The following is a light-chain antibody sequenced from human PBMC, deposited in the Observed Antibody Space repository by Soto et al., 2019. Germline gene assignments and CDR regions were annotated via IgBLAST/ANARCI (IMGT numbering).Light chain of an antibody. J-gene: IGLJ2*01. CDR1: SSNIGSKT. V-gene: IGLV1-44*01. CDR3: AAREDSLSRRV. Sequence: QSVLTQPPSASGTPGQRVTISCSGSSSNIGSKTVNWYQQLPGTAPKLLIYSNNQRPSGVPDRFSGSKSGTSASLAISGLQSEDEADYYCAAREDSLSRRVFGGGTKVTVL. CDR2: SNN.